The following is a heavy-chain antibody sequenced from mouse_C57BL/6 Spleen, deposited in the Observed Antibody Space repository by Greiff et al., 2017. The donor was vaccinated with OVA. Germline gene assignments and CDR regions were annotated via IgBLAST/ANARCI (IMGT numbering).Heavy chain of an antibody. J-gene: IGHJ4*01. CDR3: ARTGSDYYAMDY. CDR1: GYTFTSYW. Sequence: QVQLKQPGAELVRPGSSVKLSCKASGYTFTSYWMPWVKQRPIQGLEWIGNIDPSDSETHYNQKFKDKATLTVDKSSSTAYMQLSSLTSEDSAVYYCARTGSDYYAMDYWGQGTSVTVSS. V-gene: IGHV1-52*01. CDR2: IDPSDSET.